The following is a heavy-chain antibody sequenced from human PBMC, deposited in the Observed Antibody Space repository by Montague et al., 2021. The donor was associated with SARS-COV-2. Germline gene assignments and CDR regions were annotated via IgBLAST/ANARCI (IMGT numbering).Heavy chain of an antibody. CDR3: ARAIWHLDV. J-gene: IGHJ2*01. CDR1: GASISRYY. CDR2: IYTCGYV. V-gene: IGHV4-4*07. Sequence: SETLSLTCSVSGASISRYYWSWIRQSDGKGLEWIGRIYTCGYVNYNPALASRVSMSVDTSKSEVSLNVNSVTAADTAVYYCARAIWHLDVWGRGILVTVSS.